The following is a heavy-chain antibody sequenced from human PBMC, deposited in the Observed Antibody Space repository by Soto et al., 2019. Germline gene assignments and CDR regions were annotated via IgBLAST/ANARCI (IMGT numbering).Heavy chain of an antibody. CDR3: ARVEMATNYYYFDY. D-gene: IGHD5-12*01. Sequence: PSETLSLTCTVSGGSISSYYWSWIRQPPGKGLEWIGYIYYSGSTNYNPSLKSRVTISVDTSKNQFSLKLSSVTAADTAVYYCARVEMATNYYYFDYWGQGTLVTVS. CDR2: IYYSGST. CDR1: GGSISSYY. V-gene: IGHV4-59*01. J-gene: IGHJ4*02.